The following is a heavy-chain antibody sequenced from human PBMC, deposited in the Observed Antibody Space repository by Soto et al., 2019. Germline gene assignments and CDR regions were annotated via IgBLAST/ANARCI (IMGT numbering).Heavy chain of an antibody. Sequence: GASVKVSCKASGYTFTSNDITWVRQAPGQGLEWMGWINVNSGSTKYAQNLQGRVTLTTDISTSTAYMDIRSLRSDDTAVYYCERGSSGPGFDPWGQGTLVTVSS. CDR1: GYTFTSND. CDR2: INVNSGST. CDR3: ERGSSGPGFDP. J-gene: IGHJ5*02. D-gene: IGHD3-22*01. V-gene: IGHV1-18*01.